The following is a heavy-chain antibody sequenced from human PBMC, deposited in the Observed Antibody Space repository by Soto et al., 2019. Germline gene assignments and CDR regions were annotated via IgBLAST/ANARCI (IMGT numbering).Heavy chain of an antibody. J-gene: IGHJ6*02. CDR2: INPYTGGT. Sequence: PPASVKVSCKASGYTFTGYYVLWVRQAPGQGPECMGWINPYTGGTNYAQKFQGRVTMTRDTSISTAYMELSKLISDDTAVYYCATQFHHCGGDCYRGPYFGMDVWGQGTTVTVSS. CDR1: GYTFTGYY. D-gene: IGHD2-21*02. V-gene: IGHV1-2*02. CDR3: ATQFHHCGGDCYRGPYFGMDV.